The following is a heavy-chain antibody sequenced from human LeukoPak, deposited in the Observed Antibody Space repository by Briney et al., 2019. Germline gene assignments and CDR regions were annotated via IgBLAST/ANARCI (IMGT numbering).Heavy chain of an antibody. CDR2: ISPYKGNK. CDR3: ASGYYSGGSGYSSADY. V-gene: IGHV1-18*01. J-gene: IGHJ4*02. CDR1: GYMFSNFFSSYG. Sequence: ASVTVSCKASGYMFSNFFSSYGITWVRQAPGQGLEWMGWISPYKGNKKFAQKFQGRVTMATDTSTSTAYMELRSLRSDDTAVYYCASGYYSGGSGYSSADYWGQGTLVTVSS. D-gene: IGHD3-22*01.